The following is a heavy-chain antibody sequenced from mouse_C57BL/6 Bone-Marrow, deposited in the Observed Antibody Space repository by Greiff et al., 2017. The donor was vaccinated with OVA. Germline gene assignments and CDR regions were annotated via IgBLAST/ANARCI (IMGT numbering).Heavy chain of an antibody. CDR2: IDPENGDT. Sequence: VQLQQSGAELVRPGASVKLSCTASGFNIKDDYMHWVKQRPEQGLEWIGWIDPENGDTEYASKFQGKATITADTSSNTAYLQLSSLTSEDTAVYYCTEGGLRRGFDYWGQGTTLTVSS. CDR1: GFNIKDDY. D-gene: IGHD2-4*01. V-gene: IGHV14-4*01. CDR3: TEGGLRRGFDY. J-gene: IGHJ2*01.